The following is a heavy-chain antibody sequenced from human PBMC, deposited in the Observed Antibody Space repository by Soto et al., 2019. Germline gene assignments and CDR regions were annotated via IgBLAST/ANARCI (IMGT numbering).Heavy chain of an antibody. Sequence: GGSLRLSCAASGFTFSDYYMSWIRQATGKGLEWVSYISRSDSTTYYADSVKGRFTISRDNAKNSLYLQMNSLRAEDTAVYYCARDQGSTAATYFDYWGQGTLVTVSS. V-gene: IGHV3-11*01. D-gene: IGHD2-15*01. CDR2: ISRSDSTT. CDR3: ARDQGSTAATYFDY. CDR1: GFTFSDYY. J-gene: IGHJ4*02.